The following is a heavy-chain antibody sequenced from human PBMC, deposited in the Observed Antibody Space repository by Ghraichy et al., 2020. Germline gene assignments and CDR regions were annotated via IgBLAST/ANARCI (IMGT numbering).Heavy chain of an antibody. D-gene: IGHD6-13*01. Sequence: GGSLRLSCAASGFTFSSYSMNWVRQAPGKGLEWVSYISSSSTIYYADSVKGRFTISRDNAKNSLYLQMNSLRAEDTAVYYCARDISSSWYGAIFDYWGQGPLVTVAS. CDR2: ISSSSTI. J-gene: IGHJ4*02. CDR3: ARDISSSWYGAIFDY. V-gene: IGHV3-48*01. CDR1: GFTFSSYS.